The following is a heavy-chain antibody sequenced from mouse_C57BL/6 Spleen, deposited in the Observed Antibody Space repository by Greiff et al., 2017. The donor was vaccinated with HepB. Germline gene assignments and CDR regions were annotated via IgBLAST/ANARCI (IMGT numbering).Heavy chain of an antibody. CDR1: GYTFTSYG. D-gene: IGHD1-1*01. Sequence: VKLQESGAELARPGASVKLSCKASGYTFTSYGISWVKQRTGPGLEWIGEIYPRSGNTYYNEKFKGKATLTADKSSSTAYMELRSLTSEDSAVYFCARWCTTVENYWGQGTTLTVSS. CDR3: ARWCTTVENY. V-gene: IGHV1-81*01. J-gene: IGHJ2*01. CDR2: IYPRSGNT.